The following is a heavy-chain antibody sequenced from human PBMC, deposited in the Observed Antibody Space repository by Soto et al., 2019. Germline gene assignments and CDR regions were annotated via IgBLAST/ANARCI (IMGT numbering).Heavy chain of an antibody. CDR1: DGSISSYD. D-gene: IGHD1-26*01. CDR3: ATQEVGGSYVYTFDP. J-gene: IGHJ5*02. CDR2: IYYSGST. V-gene: IGHV4-59*05. Sequence: PSETLSVTSTVADGSISSYDWSWIRKNPGKGLEWIGSIYYSGSTYYNPSLKSRVTISVDTSKNQFSLKLSSVTAADTAVYYCATQEVGGSYVYTFDPWGQGTLVTVSS.